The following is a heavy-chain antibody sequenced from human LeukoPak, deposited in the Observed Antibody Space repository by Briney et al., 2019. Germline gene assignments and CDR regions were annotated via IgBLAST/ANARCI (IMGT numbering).Heavy chain of an antibody. CDR1: GYAITNFY. CDR2: INYDSGGT. Sequence: ASVKVSCKASGYAITNFYIHWVRQAPGEGLEWMGWINYDSGGTNHAQKFQDRVTMTRDMSISTVYMEVRGLTSDDTAMYFCVRDADNRDGHGFYSFDDWGQGTLVAVSS. D-gene: IGHD5-24*01. CDR3: VRDADNRDGHGFYSFDD. J-gene: IGHJ4*02. V-gene: IGHV1-2*02.